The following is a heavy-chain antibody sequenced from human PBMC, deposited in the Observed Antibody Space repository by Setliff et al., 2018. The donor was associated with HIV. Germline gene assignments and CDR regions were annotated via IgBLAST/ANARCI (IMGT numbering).Heavy chain of an antibody. J-gene: IGHJ3*02. Sequence: ASVKVSCKASGYTFTGYYLHWVRQAPGQGFEWMGWINPNSGDTNYAQNFQGRVTMTTDTTSSTAYMELRSLRSDDTAMYYCARIRAAALLNAFDIWGQGTMVTVSS. CDR3: ARIRAAALLNAFDI. CDR2: INPNSGDT. V-gene: IGHV1-2*02. CDR1: GYTFTGYY. D-gene: IGHD2-15*01.